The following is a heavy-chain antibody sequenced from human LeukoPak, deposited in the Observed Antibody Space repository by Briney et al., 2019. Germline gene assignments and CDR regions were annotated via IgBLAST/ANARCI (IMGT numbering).Heavy chain of an antibody. CDR1: GFTFSSYA. J-gene: IGHJ5*02. Sequence: GGSLRLSCAASGFTFSSYAMSWVRQSPGKGLEWVSAVSDSGDGTYYADSVRARFTISRDNSKNTVDLQMSSLRAEDTAVYYCVREVSGWPNNWFDPWGQGTLVTVSS. CDR3: VREVSGWPNNWFDP. CDR2: VSDSGDGT. V-gene: IGHV3-23*01. D-gene: IGHD6-19*01.